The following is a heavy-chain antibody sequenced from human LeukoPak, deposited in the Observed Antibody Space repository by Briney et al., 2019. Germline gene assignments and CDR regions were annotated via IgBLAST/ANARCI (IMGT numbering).Heavy chain of an antibody. J-gene: IGHJ2*01. V-gene: IGHV3-11*01. CDR1: GFTFSAYY. CDR3: AKAIRNLGWYFDL. Sequence: GGSLRLSCAASGFTFSAYYMNWIRQAPGKGLEWVSHISRSGSPIYYADSVKGRFTIFRDNTKNSLFLQMDNLRAEDTAVYYCAKAIRNLGWYFDLWGRGTLVTVSS. CDR2: ISRSGSPI. D-gene: IGHD3-3*01.